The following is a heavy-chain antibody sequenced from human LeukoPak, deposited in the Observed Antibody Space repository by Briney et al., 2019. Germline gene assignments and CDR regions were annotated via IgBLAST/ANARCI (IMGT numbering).Heavy chain of an antibody. Sequence: GGSLRLSCAASGFMSSDYYIFWIRQAPGKGLEWVSYISSSGRTIYYADSVKGRFTVSRDNAKNSLDVQMNSLRAEDTAVYYCARGSRPTTSFQYYYYGMDVWGQGTTVTVSS. D-gene: IGHD4-11*01. V-gene: IGHV3-11*01. CDR2: ISSSGRTI. CDR1: GFMSSDYY. CDR3: ARGSRPTTSFQYYYYGMDV. J-gene: IGHJ6*02.